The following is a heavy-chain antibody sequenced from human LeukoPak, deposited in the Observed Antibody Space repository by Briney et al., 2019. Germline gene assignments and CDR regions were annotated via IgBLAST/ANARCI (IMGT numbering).Heavy chain of an antibody. V-gene: IGHV3-7*03. D-gene: IGHD7-27*01. CDR2: IKAEGSEK. J-gene: IGHJ3*02. CDR1: GFIFSNSW. CDR3: ARVQSGVILAFDI. Sequence: GGSLRLSCAVSGFIFSNSWMSWVRQAPGKGLEWVANIKAEGSEKYYVDSVKGRFTTSRENSQKSLYLQMNSLRPEDTAVYYCARVQSGVILAFDIWGQGTMVTVSS.